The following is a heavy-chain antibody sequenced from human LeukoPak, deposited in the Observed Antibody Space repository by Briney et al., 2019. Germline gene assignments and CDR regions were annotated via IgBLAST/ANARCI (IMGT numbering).Heavy chain of an antibody. D-gene: IGHD3-10*01. CDR1: GFPFDDYA. J-gene: IGHJ4*02. CDR2: ISWDGGRT. Sequence: PGGSLRLSCAASGFPFDDYAMHWVRQAPGKGLEWVSLISWDGGRTYYADSVKGRFTISRDNSKNSLYLQMNSLRAEDTALYYCAKDKFDGSGSYYFDYWGQGTLVTVSS. V-gene: IGHV3-43D*03. CDR3: AKDKFDGSGSYYFDY.